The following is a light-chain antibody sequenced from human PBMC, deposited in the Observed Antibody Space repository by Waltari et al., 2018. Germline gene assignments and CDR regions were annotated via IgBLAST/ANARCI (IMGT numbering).Light chain of an antibody. J-gene: IGLJ3*02. Sequence: QSALTQPPSASGSPGQSVTISCTGTSSDVGGYNYVSLYQQHPGKAPKLMIYEVSKRPSGVPDRFSGSKSGNTASLTVSGLQAEDEADYYCSSYAGSNNLWVFGGGTKLTVL. V-gene: IGLV2-8*01. CDR2: EVS. CDR3: SSYAGSNNLWV. CDR1: SSDVGGYNY.